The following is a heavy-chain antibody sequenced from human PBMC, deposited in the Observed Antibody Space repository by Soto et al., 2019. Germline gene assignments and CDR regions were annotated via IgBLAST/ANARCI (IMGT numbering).Heavy chain of an antibody. CDR3: VSQRTTVPTQAYFDY. J-gene: IGHJ4*02. V-gene: IGHV4-39*01. Sequence: LSLTCTVSGGSVTNSSYYWGWIRQSPGKGLEWIGSVYYRGRSYSKSSVKSRVTVSVDTSKNRLSLSLNSVTASDTAVYFCVSQRTTVPTQAYFDYWGPGALVTVLL. CDR2: VYYRGRS. CDR1: GGSVTNSSYY. D-gene: IGHD4-17*01.